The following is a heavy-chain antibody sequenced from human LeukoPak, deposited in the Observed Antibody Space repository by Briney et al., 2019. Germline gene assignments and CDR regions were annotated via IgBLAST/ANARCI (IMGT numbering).Heavy chain of an antibody. Sequence: SETLSLTCTVSGGSIRSSSYYWGWVRQPPGKGLEWIGTIFYSGSTYYNPSLKSRVTISVDTSKNLFSLNLSSVTAADTAIYYCARQRVAAADDAFEIWGQGTMVTVSS. D-gene: IGHD2-21*01. V-gene: IGHV4-39*01. J-gene: IGHJ3*02. CDR3: ARQRVAAADDAFEI. CDR1: GGSIRSSSYY. CDR2: IFYSGST.